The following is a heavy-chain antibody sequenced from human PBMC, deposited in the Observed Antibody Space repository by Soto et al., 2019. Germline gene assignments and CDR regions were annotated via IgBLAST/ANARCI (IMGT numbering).Heavy chain of an antibody. Sequence: PSETLSLTCPVSGDSISSSSYYWGWIRQPPGKGLEWIGSVHSSGIAYYNPSLKSRVTISVDTSKNQFSLKLNSVTAADTAVYYCATTPGLAPGGSFNYWGRGTLVTVSS. CDR3: ATTPGLAPGGSFNY. J-gene: IGHJ4*02. V-gene: IGHV4-39*01. CDR2: VHSSGIA. CDR1: GDSISSSSYY. D-gene: IGHD6-13*01.